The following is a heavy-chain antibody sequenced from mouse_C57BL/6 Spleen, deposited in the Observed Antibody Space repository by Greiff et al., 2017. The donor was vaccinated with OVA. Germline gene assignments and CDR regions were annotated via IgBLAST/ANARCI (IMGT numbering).Heavy chain of an antibody. CDR1: GYTFTSYW. V-gene: IGHV1-69*01. D-gene: IGHD4-1*01. CDR2: IDPSDSYT. J-gene: IGHJ3*01. CDR3: ARTNWDVRPFAY. Sequence: VQLQQPGAELVMPGASVKLSCKASGYTFTSYWMHWVKQRPGQGLEWIGEIDPSDSYTNYNQKFKGKSTLTVDKSSSTAYMQLSSLTSEDSAVYYCARTNWDVRPFAYWGQGTLVTVSA.